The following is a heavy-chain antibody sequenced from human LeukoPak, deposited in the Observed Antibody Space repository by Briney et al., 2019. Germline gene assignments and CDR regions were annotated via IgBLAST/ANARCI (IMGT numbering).Heavy chain of an antibody. Sequence: GRSLRLSCAASGFTFDDYAMHWVRQAPGKGLEWVSGISWNSGSIGYADSVKGRFTISRDNAKNSLYLQMNSLRAEDTALCYCAKVYGKGYYYYMDVWGKGTTVTVSS. D-gene: IGHD2-8*01. V-gene: IGHV3-9*01. CDR3: AKVYGKGYYYYMDV. CDR1: GFTFDDYA. CDR2: ISWNSGSI. J-gene: IGHJ6*03.